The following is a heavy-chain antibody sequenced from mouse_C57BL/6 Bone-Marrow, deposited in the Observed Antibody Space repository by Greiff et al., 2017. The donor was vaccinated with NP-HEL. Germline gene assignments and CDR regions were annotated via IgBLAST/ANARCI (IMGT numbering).Heavy chain of an antibody. CDR1: GFTFSSYA. D-gene: IGHD1-1*01. V-gene: IGHV5-9-1*02. Sequence: EVKLMESGEGLVKPGGSLKLSCAASGFTFSSYAMSWVRQTPEKRLEWVAYISSGGDYIYYADTVKGRFTISRDNARNTLYLQMSSLKSEDTAMYYCTRCYYYGSSSLWAMDYWGQGTSVTVSS. CDR2: ISSGGDYI. CDR3: TRCYYYGSSSLWAMDY. J-gene: IGHJ4*01.